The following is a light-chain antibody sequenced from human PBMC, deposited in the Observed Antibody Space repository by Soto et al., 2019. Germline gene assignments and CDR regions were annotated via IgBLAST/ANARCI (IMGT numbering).Light chain of an antibody. J-gene: IGLJ1*01. CDR3: QSYESSLSGYV. CDR2: ANT. CDR1: SSNIGPTYD. Sequence: QSVLTQPPSVSGAPGQRATISCTGSSSNIGPTYDVHWYQQLPGTAPKLLIYANTNRPSGVPDRFSGSKSGTSASLAITGLQAEDEADYFCQSYESSLSGYVFGTGTKVTVL. V-gene: IGLV1-40*01.